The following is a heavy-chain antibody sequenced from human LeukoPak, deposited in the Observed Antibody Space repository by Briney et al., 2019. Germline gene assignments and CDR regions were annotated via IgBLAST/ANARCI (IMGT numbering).Heavy chain of an antibody. J-gene: IGHJ4*02. D-gene: IGHD3-10*01. CDR1: GYTFSSYA. CDR3: ARGSLRDYFEY. V-gene: IGHV1-3*01. Sequence: ASVKVSCKASGYTFSSYAMHWVRQAPGQGLEWMGWINAGNGNTKYSQKFQGRVTITRDTSASTAYMELSSLRSEDTAVYYCARGSLRDYFEYWGQGTLVTVSS. CDR2: INAGNGNT.